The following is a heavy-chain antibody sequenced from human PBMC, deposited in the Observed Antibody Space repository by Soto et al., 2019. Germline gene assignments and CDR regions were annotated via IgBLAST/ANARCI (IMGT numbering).Heavy chain of an antibody. J-gene: IGHJ3*01. CDR1: GFVFSNAN. Sequence: EVELLESGGGSVEPGGSLRLSCAASGFVFSNANMAWVRQAPGKGLEWVGRIKTNLGGGTVDYAASVKGRFTISRRDSEKMIYLQMHGLKSEDTAVYYCTADLLLLYGEFSGACEFWGQGTMVAVYS. CDR3: TADLLLLYGEFSGACEF. D-gene: IGHD3-16*02. CDR2: IKTNLGGGTV. V-gene: IGHV3-15*01.